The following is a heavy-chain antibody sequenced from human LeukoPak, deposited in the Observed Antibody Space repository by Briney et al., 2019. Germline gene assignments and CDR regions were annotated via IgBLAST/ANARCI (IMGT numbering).Heavy chain of an antibody. CDR2: ISSNGGRT. CDR1: GSPFVGYV. D-gene: IGHD3-22*01. V-gene: IGHV3-64*01. CDR3: ARVAFYDSSGYVDY. Sequence: PGGPWGFSFQASGSPFVGYVLHWFRQLPGRGLNYFSAISSNGGRTSYANSVKGRFTISRDNSKNTLYLQMGSLRAEDMAVYYCARVAFYDSSGYVDYWGQGTLVTVSS. J-gene: IGHJ4*02.